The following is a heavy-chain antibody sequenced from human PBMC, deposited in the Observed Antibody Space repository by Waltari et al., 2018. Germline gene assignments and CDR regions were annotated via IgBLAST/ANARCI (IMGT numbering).Heavy chain of an antibody. Sequence: VQLVESGGGVVQPGGSLRLSCTTSGFTFSNFGMHWVRQAPGKGLEWVALIWFDGSDKFYADSVRGRFTSSRDNSARTLYLDMDSLRLDDTAMYYCAKDAFGNTYLDFWGQGTLVTVSS. CDR2: IWFDGSDK. V-gene: IGHV3-30*02. J-gene: IGHJ4*02. D-gene: IGHD2-2*02. CDR1: GFTFSNFG. CDR3: AKDAFGNTYLDF.